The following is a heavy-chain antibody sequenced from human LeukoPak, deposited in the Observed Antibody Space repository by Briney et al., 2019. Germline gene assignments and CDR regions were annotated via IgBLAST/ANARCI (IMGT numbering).Heavy chain of an antibody. CDR3: ANSRGYSSSPLDY. Sequence: PGGSLRLSCAASGFTLSDYYMDWVRQAPGQGLEWVSAISGSGGSTYYADSVKGRFTISRDNSKNTLYLQMNSLRAEDTAVYYCANSRGYSSSPLDYWGQGTLVTVSS. D-gene: IGHD6-6*01. CDR1: GFTLSDYY. CDR2: ISGSGGST. V-gene: IGHV3-23*01. J-gene: IGHJ4*02.